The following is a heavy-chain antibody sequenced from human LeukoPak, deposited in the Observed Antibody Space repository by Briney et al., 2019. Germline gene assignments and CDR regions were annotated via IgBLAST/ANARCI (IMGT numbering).Heavy chain of an antibody. V-gene: IGHV4-34*01. CDR2: INHSGST. J-gene: IGHJ4*02. CDR1: GRSFSGYY. CDR3: ARRRY. Sequence: SETLSLTCAVYGRSFSGYYWSWIRQPPGKGLEWIGEINHSGSTNYNPSLKSRVTISVDTSKNQFSLKLSSVTAADTAVYYCARRRYWGQGTLVTVSS.